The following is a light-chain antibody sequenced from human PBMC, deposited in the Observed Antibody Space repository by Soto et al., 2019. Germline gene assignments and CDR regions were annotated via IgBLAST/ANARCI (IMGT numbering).Light chain of an antibody. J-gene: IGLJ2*01. Sequence: QSALTQAASVSGSPGQSITISCTGTSSDVGGYNYVSWYQQHPGKAPKLMIYDVSNRPSGVSNRFSGSKSGNTASLTISGLQAEDEADYYCSSYTSSSTLVFGGGTNLPVL. CDR2: DVS. V-gene: IGLV2-14*01. CDR3: SSYTSSSTLV. CDR1: SSDVGGYNY.